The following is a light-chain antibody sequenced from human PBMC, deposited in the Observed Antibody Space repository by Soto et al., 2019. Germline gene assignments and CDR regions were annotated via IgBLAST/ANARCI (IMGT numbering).Light chain of an antibody. CDR3: SSYTSSSTHYV. CDR2: EVS. CDR1: SSDVGGYNY. V-gene: IGLV2-14*01. Sequence: QSSLPQPASVSWSPGHSITISCTGTSSDVGGYNYVSWYQQHPGKAPKLMIYEVSNRPSGVSNRFSGSKSGNTASLTISGLQAEDEADYYCSSYTSSSTHYVFGTGTKVTAL. J-gene: IGLJ1*01.